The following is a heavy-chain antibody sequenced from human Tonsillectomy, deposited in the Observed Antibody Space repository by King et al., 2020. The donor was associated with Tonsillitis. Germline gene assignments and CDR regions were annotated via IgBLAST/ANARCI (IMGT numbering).Heavy chain of an antibody. CDR3: ARNDDNTGNEAFDY. D-gene: IGHD2-8*02. J-gene: IGHJ4*02. V-gene: IGHV5-51*01. CDR2: IYPGDSDT. CDR1: GYTFTNYW. Sequence: QLVQSGPEVKKPGESLKISCQASGYTFTNYWIGWVRQMPGKGLEWMGIIYPGDSDTRYTPAFQGQVTISADKSTKTAYLQWSSLKASDTAMYYCARNDDNTGNEAFDYWGQGTLVTVSS.